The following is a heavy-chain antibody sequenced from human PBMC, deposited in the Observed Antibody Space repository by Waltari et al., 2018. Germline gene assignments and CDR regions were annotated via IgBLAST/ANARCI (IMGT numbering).Heavy chain of an antibody. CDR3: ATGSGSYYSYAFDI. J-gene: IGHJ3*02. CDR2: FDPEDGET. V-gene: IGHV1-24*01. D-gene: IGHD1-26*01. Sequence: QVQLVQSGAEVKKPGASVQVSCKVSGYTLPRLSMHLVRQAPGKGLEWMGGFDPEDGETIYAQKFQGRVTMTEDTSTDTAYMELSSLRSEDTAVYYCATGSGSYYSYAFDIWGQGTMVTVSS. CDR1: GYTLPRLS.